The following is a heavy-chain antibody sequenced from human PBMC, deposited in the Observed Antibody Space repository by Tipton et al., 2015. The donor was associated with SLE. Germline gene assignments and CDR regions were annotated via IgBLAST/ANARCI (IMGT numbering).Heavy chain of an antibody. J-gene: IGHJ5*02. D-gene: IGHD6-19*01. CDR1: SYSIYNGFY. V-gene: IGHV4-38-2*01. CDR2: IYYSGTT. Sequence: TLSLTCSVSSYSIYNGFYWGWIRQSPGKGLEWIGSIYYSGTTYYNPSLKSRVTISVDTSKNQFSLKLTSVTAADTALYYCARQTSSGSTHRWGQGALVTVSS. CDR3: ARQTSSGSTHR.